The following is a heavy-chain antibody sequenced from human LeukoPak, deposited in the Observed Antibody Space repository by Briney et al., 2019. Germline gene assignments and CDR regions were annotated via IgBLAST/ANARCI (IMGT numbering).Heavy chain of an antibody. D-gene: IGHD3-16*02. V-gene: IGHV4-59*08. CDR2: IYYGGRT. Sequence: SETLSLTCSVSGGSISSYHWSWIWQPPGKGLEWIGYIYYGGRTNYNPSLKSRVTISVDTSKNQFSLTVSSVTAADTAIYYCARHSLKLVDADFDYWGQGTLVTVSS. CDR3: ARHSLKLVDADFDY. J-gene: IGHJ4*02. CDR1: GGSISSYH.